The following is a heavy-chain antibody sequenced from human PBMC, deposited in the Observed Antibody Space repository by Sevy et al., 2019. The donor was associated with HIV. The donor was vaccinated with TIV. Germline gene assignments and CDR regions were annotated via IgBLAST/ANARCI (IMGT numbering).Heavy chain of an antibody. CDR1: GYTFTSYY. V-gene: IGHV1-46*01. CDR2: INPSGGST. CDR3: ARADYGSGSYSPYYYYYYGMDV. Sequence: ASVKVSCKASGYTFTSYYMHWVRQAPGQGLEWMGIINPSGGSTSYAQKFQGRVTMTRDTSTSPVYMELSSLRSEDTAVYYCARADYGSGSYSPYYYYYYGMDVWGQGTTVTVSS. D-gene: IGHD3-10*01. J-gene: IGHJ6*02.